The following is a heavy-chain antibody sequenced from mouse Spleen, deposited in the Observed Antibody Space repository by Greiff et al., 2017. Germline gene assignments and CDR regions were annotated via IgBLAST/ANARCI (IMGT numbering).Heavy chain of an antibody. D-gene: IGHD1-1*01. V-gene: IGHV5-4*01. Sequence: EVQLVESGGGLVKPGGSLKLSCAASGFTFSSYAMSWVRQTPEKRLEWVATISDGGSYTYYPDNVKGRFTISRDNAKNNLYLQMSHLKSEDTAMYYCARDYYGSLYFDVWGTGTTVTVSS. CDR2: ISDGGSYT. CDR1: GFTFSSYA. CDR3: ARDYYGSLYFDV. J-gene: IGHJ1*03.